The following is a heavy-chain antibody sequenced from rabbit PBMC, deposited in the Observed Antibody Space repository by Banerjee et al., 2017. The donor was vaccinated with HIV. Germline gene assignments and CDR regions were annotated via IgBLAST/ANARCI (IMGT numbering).Heavy chain of an antibody. V-gene: IGHV1S40*01. Sequence: QSLEESGGDLVKPGASLTLTCTASGFSFSSNYMCWVRQAPGKGLELIACIYAGSSSSTWYASWVNGRFTISKTSSTTVTLQMTSLTAADTATYFCARDLGGSSDLWGPGTLVTVS. D-gene: IGHD8-1*01. CDR3: ARDLGGSSDL. CDR1: GFSFSSNY. CDR2: IYAGSSSST. J-gene: IGHJ6*01.